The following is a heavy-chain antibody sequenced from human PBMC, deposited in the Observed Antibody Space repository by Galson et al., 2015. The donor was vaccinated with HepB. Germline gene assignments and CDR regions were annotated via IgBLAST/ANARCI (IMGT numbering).Heavy chain of an antibody. CDR3: AGPSDYYDSSGYMSDAFDI. V-gene: IGHV1-46*01. CDR1: RYTFTRYN. J-gene: IGHJ3*02. Sequence: SVKVSCKAPRYTFTRYNMHWVRQAPGQGLEWMGVINPTGYSTTYARKFQGRVTMTSDTSTSTVYMELSSLRSEDTAVYYCAGPSDYYDSSGYMSDAFDIWGQGTMVTVSS. D-gene: IGHD3-22*01. CDR2: INPTGYST.